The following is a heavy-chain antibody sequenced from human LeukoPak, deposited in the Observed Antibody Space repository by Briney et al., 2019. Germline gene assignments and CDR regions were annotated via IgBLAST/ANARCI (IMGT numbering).Heavy chain of an antibody. CDR3: AKIAAATDY. J-gene: IGHJ4*02. CDR1: GFTFSSYG. CDR2: IRYDGSNK. D-gene: IGHD6-13*01. V-gene: IGHV3-30*02. Sequence: GSLILSCAASGFTFSSYGMSRVGQAPGRGLEWVAFIRYDGSNKYYADSVKGRFTISRDNSKNTLYLQMNSLIDEDTAVYYCAKIAAATDYWGQGTLVTVSS.